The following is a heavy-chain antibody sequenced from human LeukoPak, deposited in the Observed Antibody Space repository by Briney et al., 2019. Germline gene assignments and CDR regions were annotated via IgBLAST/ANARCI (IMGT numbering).Heavy chain of an antibody. V-gene: IGHV1-18*04. Sequence: GASVKVSCKASGYTFTRYGISWVRQAPGQGLEWMGWISAYNGNTNYAQKLQGRVTMTTDTSTSTAYMELRSLRSDDTAVYYCARRTAYYTPTSNFDYWGQGTLVTVSS. CDR1: GYTFTRYG. CDR2: ISAYNGNT. J-gene: IGHJ4*02. CDR3: ARRTAYYTPTSNFDY. D-gene: IGHD3/OR15-3a*01.